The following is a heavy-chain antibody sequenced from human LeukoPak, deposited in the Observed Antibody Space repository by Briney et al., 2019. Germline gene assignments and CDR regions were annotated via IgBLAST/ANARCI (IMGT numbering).Heavy chain of an antibody. CDR3: ARGESYSSSWFDY. J-gene: IGHJ4*02. D-gene: IGHD6-13*01. Sequence: KPSQTLSLTCTASGGSISSGSYYWSWIRQPAGKGLEWIGRIYTSGSTNYNPSLKSRVTMSVDTSKNQFSLKLSSVTAADTAVYYCARGESYSSSWFDYWGQGTLVTVSS. CDR2: IYTSGST. V-gene: IGHV4-61*02. CDR1: GGSISSGSYY.